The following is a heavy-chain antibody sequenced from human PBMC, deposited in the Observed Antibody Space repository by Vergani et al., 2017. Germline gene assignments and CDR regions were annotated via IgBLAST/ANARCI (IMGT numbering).Heavy chain of an antibody. CDR2: IIPIFGTA. D-gene: IGHD5-24*01. Sequence: QVQLVQSGAEVKKPGSSVKVSCKASGGTFSSSAISWVRQAPGQGLEWMGGIIPIFGTANYAQKFQGRVTITADESTSTAYMELSSLRSEDTAVYYCARVGERWLQLLYFDYWGQGTLVTVSS. V-gene: IGHV1-69*01. J-gene: IGHJ4*02. CDR3: ARVGERWLQLLYFDY. CDR1: GGTFSSSA.